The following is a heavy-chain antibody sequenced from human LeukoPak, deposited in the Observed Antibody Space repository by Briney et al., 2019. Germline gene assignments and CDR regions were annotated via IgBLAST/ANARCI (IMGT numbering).Heavy chain of an antibody. Sequence: PGGSLRLSCAASGFTFDDYAMHWVRQAPGKGLEWVSAISGGGEDTYYPDSVKGRFTISRDNSKNTLYLQMNSLRAEDTAIYYCAKPRAMTTGVGRYFDLWGRGTLVTVSS. V-gene: IGHV3-23*01. CDR3: AKPRAMTTGVGRYFDL. CDR2: ISGGGEDT. J-gene: IGHJ2*01. CDR1: GFTFDDYA. D-gene: IGHD1-1*01.